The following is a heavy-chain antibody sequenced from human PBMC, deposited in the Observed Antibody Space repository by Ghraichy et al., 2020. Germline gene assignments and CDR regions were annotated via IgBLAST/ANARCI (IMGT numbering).Heavy chain of an antibody. Sequence: GGSLRLSCAASGFTFSSYAMSWVRQAPGKGLEWVSAISGSGDSTNYAESVKGRFTISRDDSENTLYMQMDSLRAEDTAVYYCAKAYNSGWYYFDYWGQGTLVTVSS. CDR3: AKAYNSGWYYFDY. J-gene: IGHJ4*02. CDR1: GFTFSSYA. CDR2: ISGSGDST. V-gene: IGHV3-23*01. D-gene: IGHD6-19*01.